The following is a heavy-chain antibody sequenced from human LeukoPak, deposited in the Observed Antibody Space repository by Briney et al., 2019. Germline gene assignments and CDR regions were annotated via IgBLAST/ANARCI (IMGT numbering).Heavy chain of an antibody. D-gene: IGHD3-22*01. Sequence: PGGSLRLSCAVSGLTLSNYGMSWVRQAPGKGGEWVAGMSGSGGGTKYADSVKGRFTISRENSKKTLYMQMKSLRAEDTAVYFCAKRGVVIRVILVGFYKEAYYFDSWGQGALVTVSS. V-gene: IGHV3-23*01. CDR3: AKRGVVIRVILVGFYKEAYYFDS. CDR2: MSGSGGGT. CDR1: GLTLSNYG. J-gene: IGHJ4*02.